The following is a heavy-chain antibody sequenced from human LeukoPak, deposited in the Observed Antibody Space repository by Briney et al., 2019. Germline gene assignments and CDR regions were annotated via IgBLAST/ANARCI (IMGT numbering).Heavy chain of an antibody. CDR2: IYTSGST. Sequence: SETLSLTCTVSGGSISSYYWSWIRQPAGKGLEWIGRIYTSGSTNYNPSLKSRVTMSVDTSKNQFSLKLSSVTAADTAVYYCARGPTVSHYYYYGMGVWGQGTTVTVSS. J-gene: IGHJ6*02. CDR3: ARGPTVSHYYYYGMGV. D-gene: IGHD4-17*01. CDR1: GGSISSYY. V-gene: IGHV4-4*07.